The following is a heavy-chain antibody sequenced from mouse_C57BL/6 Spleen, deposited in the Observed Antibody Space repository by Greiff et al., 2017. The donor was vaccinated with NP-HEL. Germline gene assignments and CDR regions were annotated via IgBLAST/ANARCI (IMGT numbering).Heavy chain of an antibody. V-gene: IGHV5-4*01. D-gene: IGHD2-5*01. CDR1: GFTFSSYA. Sequence: EVQGVESGGGLVKPGGSLKLSCAASGFTFSSYAMSWVRQTPEKRLEWVATISDGGSYTYYPDNVKGRFTISRDNAKNNLYLQMSHLKSEDTAMYYCARDPYSNYVRWYFDVWGTGTTVTVSS. J-gene: IGHJ1*03. CDR2: ISDGGSYT. CDR3: ARDPYSNYVRWYFDV.